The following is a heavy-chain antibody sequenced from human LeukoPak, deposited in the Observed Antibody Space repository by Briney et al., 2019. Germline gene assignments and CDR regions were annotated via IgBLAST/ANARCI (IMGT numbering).Heavy chain of an antibody. CDR3: AGAPETGH. V-gene: IGHV3-66*01. Sequence: GGSLRLSCAASGFTVSNNYMTWVRQAPGKGLESVSIINDGGRTFYADSVRGRFTISRDNAKNTLYPQMSGLRAEDTAVYYCAGAPETGHWGQGTLVTVSS. J-gene: IGHJ4*02. CDR1: GFTVSNNY. CDR2: INDGGRT. D-gene: IGHD5-24*01.